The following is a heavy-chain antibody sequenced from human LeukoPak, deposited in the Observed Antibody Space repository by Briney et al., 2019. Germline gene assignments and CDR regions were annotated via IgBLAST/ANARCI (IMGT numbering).Heavy chain of an antibody. CDR2: IKQDGSEK. D-gene: IGHD6-13*01. J-gene: IGHJ4*02. CDR3: ATRGGSS. Sequence: GGSLRLSCAASGFTFSSYLMSWVRQAPGKGLEWVASIKQDGSEKYYVDSVKGRFTISRDNAKNSLYLQMDSPRAEDTAVYYCATRGGSSWGQGTLVTVSS. V-gene: IGHV3-7*01. CDR1: GFTFSSYL.